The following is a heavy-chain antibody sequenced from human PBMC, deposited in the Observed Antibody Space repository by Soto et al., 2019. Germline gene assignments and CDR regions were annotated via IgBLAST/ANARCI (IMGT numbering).Heavy chain of an antibody. V-gene: IGHV1-2*04. CDR2: INPNSGGT. J-gene: IGHJ3*02. Sequence: ASVKVSCKASGYTFTGYYMHWVRQAPGQGLEWMGWINPNSGGTNYAQKFQGWVTMTRDTSISTAYMELSRLRSDDTAVYYCARGRNYWRPYDAFDIWGQGTMVTVSS. CDR3: ARGRNYWRPYDAFDI. D-gene: IGHD1-7*01. CDR1: GYTFTGYY.